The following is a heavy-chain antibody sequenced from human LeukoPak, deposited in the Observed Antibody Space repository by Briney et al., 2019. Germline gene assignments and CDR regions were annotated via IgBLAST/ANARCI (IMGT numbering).Heavy chain of an antibody. Sequence: QSGGSLRLSCAASGFTFSNYAMTWVRQAPGKGLEWVAGLSDSGGRTNYADSVKGRFTISRDNSKNTLYLQMNSLRVEDTAVYFCAKSTMVRGAQSFDPWGQGTLVTVSS. CDR3: AKSTMVRGAQSFDP. CDR1: GFTFSNYA. V-gene: IGHV3-23*01. J-gene: IGHJ5*02. CDR2: LSDSGGRT. D-gene: IGHD3-10*01.